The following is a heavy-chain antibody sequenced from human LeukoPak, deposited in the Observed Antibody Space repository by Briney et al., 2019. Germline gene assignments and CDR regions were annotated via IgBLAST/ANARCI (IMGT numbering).Heavy chain of an antibody. Sequence: GGSLRLSCAASGFTFISYEMNWVRQAPGKGLEWVSYISGSGSSVLYADSVKGRYTISRDNAKNSLWLQMNSLRDEDTAVYYCARDGGLEGDAFDIWGQGTMVTVSS. D-gene: IGHD3-3*01. CDR1: GFTFISYE. CDR3: ARDGGLEGDAFDI. V-gene: IGHV3-48*03. CDR2: ISGSGSSV. J-gene: IGHJ3*02.